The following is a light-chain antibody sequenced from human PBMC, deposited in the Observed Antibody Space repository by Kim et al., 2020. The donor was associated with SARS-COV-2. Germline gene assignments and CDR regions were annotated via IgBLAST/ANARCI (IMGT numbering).Light chain of an antibody. CDR1: SLRSYY. Sequence: SSELTQDPAVSVALGQTVRITCQGDSLRSYYASWYQQKPGQAPVLVIYGKNNRPSGIPHRFSGSISGNTASLTLTGAQAEDEADYYCNSRDSSGNHVVFG. J-gene: IGLJ2*01. CDR3: NSRDSSGNHVV. CDR2: GKN. V-gene: IGLV3-19*01.